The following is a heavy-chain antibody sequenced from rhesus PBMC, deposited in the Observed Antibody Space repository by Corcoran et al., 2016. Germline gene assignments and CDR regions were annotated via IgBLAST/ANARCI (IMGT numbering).Heavy chain of an antibody. J-gene: IGHJ3*01. Sequence: EVQLVESGGGLVQPGGSLRLSCAASGFTFSDYYMSWVRQVPGKGPEWVGFIRNKTNGGTTEYATSGKGRFTISRDDSKSIASLQMNSLKTEDTAVYYCARKLRGYAFDFWGQGLRVTVSS. V-gene: IGHV3S22*01. CDR3: ARKLRGYAFDF. D-gene: IGHD1-1*01. CDR2: IRNKTNGGTT. CDR1: GFTFSDYY.